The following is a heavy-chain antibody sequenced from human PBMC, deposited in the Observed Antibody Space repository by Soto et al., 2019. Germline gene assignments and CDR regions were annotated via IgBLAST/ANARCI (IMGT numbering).Heavy chain of an antibody. D-gene: IGHD6-6*01. V-gene: IGHV4-34*01. Sequence: PSEPLSLTCAVYGGSFSGYYWSWIRQPPGKGLEWIGEINHSGSTNYNPSLKSRVTISVDTSKNQFSLKLSSVTAADTAVYYCARAEYSSSGWFDPWGQGTLVTVSS. CDR2: INHSGST. CDR1: GGSFSGYY. J-gene: IGHJ5*02. CDR3: ARAEYSSSGWFDP.